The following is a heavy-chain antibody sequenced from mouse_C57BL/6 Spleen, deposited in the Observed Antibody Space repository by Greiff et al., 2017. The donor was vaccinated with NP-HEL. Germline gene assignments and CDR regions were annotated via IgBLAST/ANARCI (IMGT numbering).Heavy chain of an antibody. Sequence: EVQLQQSGPELVKPGASVKISCKASGYTFTDYYMNWVKQSHGKSLEWIGDINPNNGGTSYNQKFKGKATLTVDKSSSTAYMELRSLTSEDSAVYYCARGGQLATGFAYWGQGTLVTVSA. CDR1: GYTFTDYY. J-gene: IGHJ3*01. D-gene: IGHD3-2*01. CDR2: INPNNGGT. V-gene: IGHV1-26*01. CDR3: ARGGQLATGFAY.